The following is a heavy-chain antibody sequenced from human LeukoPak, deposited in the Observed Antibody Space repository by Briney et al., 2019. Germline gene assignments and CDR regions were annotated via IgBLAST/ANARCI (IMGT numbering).Heavy chain of an antibody. CDR3: ATRGRGADSFFDY. CDR2: FDPEDGET. V-gene: IGHV1-24*01. D-gene: IGHD1-26*01. J-gene: IGHJ4*02. Sequence: ASVTVSCKVSGYTLTELSMHWVRQAPGKGLEWMGGFDPEDGETIYAQKFQGRVTMTEDTSTDTAYMELSSLRSEDTAVYYCATRGRGADSFFDYWGQGTLVTVSS. CDR1: GYTLTELS.